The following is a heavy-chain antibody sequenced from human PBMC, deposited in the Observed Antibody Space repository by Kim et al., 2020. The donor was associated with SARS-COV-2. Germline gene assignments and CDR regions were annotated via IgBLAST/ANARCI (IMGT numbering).Heavy chain of an antibody. CDR1: GYTFTNYA. D-gene: IGHD6-19*01. Sequence: ASVKVSCKASGYTFTNYAMHWVRQAPGQRLEWVGWINAGSGNRKYSQKFQGRLTITRDTSATTAYMELSSLRSEDTAVYYCARASSSGWYVDYWGQGTLVTVSS. V-gene: IGHV1-3*01. J-gene: IGHJ4*02. CDR2: INAGSGNR. CDR3: ARASSSGWYVDY.